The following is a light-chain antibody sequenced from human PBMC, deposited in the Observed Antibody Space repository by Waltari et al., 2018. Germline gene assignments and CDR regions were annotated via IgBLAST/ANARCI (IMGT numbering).Light chain of an antibody. Sequence: EIVMTLSPPTLSVSPGERATLSCRASQSVGSNLAWYQQKPGQAPRLLIYGAFTRATDIPARFSGSGSGTDFTLTISSMQSEDFAVYYCQQYSTWLTFGGGTKVEIK. V-gene: IGKV3-15*01. CDR3: QQYSTWLT. CDR1: QSVGSN. J-gene: IGKJ4*01. CDR2: GAF.